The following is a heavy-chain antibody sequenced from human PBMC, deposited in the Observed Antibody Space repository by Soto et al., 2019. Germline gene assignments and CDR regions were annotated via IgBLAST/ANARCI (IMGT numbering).Heavy chain of an antibody. CDR3: ARGGPYGDYLSGMDV. V-gene: IGHV3-7*01. J-gene: IGHJ6*02. Sequence: RRLSFAASGFTFSSYWMSWVRQAPGKGLEWVANIKQDGSEKYYVDSVKGRFTISRDNAKNSLYLQMNSLRAEDTAVYYCARGGPYGDYLSGMDVWGQGTTVTVSS. D-gene: IGHD4-17*01. CDR2: IKQDGSEK. CDR1: GFTFSSYW.